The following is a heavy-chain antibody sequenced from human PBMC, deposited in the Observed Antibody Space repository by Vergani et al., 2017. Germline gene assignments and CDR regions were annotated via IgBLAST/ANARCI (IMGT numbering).Heavy chain of an antibody. CDR2: LTGGGGST. CDR1: GFTFSTYA. CDR3: VEDAGSYENVFDA. V-gene: IGHV3-23*01. D-gene: IGHD1-26*01. J-gene: IGHJ4*02. Sequence: EVQLLESGGSLKQPGGSVRLSCAASGFTFSTYAMHWVRQAPGKGLEWVSALTGGGGSTYYADSFKGRFIISRDNSRDTLYLQMNSRRPEDTATYYCVEDAGSYENVFDAWCQGTLVIVSS.